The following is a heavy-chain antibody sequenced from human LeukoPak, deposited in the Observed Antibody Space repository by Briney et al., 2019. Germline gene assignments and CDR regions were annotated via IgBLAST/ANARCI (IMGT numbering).Heavy chain of an antibody. CDR3: ACQQPVREGWFDP. CDR2: IYYSGST. D-gene: IGHD6-13*01. Sequence: PSETLSLTCTVSGGFISSYYWSWIRQPPGKGLEWIGHIYYSGSTNYNPSLKSRVTISVDTSKNQFSLKLSSVTAADTAVYYCACQQPVREGWFDPWGQGTLVTVSS. CDR1: GGFISSYY. V-gene: IGHV4-59*08. J-gene: IGHJ5*02.